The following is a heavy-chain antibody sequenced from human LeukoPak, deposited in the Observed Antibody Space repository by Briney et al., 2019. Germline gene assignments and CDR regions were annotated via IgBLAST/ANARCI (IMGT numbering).Heavy chain of an antibody. Sequence: GGALRLSCAASGFTFSSYWMHWVRQAPGKGLVWVSRINSDGSSTSYADSVRGRFSISRDNAKNTLYLQMNSLRAEDTAVYYCAKDFVWGKIWFGELFFDYWGQGTLVTVSS. CDR3: AKDFVWGKIWFGELFFDY. J-gene: IGHJ4*02. V-gene: IGHV3-74*01. CDR1: GFTFSSYW. CDR2: INSDGSST. D-gene: IGHD3-10*01.